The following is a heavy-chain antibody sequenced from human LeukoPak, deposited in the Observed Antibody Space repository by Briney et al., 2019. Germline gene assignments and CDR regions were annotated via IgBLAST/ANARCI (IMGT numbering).Heavy chain of an antibody. CDR2: IIPIFGTA. Sequence: SVKVSCKASGGTFSGYAISWVRQAPGQGLEWMGGIIPIFGTANYAQKFQGRVTITADESTSTAYMELSSLRSEDTAVYYCARMRGRWLQSEFDPWGQGTLVTVSS. D-gene: IGHD5-24*01. V-gene: IGHV1-69*13. J-gene: IGHJ5*02. CDR3: ARMRGRWLQSEFDP. CDR1: GGTFSGYA.